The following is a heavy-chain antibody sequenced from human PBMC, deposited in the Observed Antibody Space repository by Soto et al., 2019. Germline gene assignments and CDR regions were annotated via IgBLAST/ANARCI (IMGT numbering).Heavy chain of an antibody. D-gene: IGHD1-1*01. CDR1: GDSFNNDG. V-gene: IGHV1-69*06. Sequence: QVQLVQSGAEVKKPGSSVKVSCKASGDSFNNDGVNWVRQAPGQGLEWVGGIIPNFGSAKYPQKFRDRVTITADTPTNTVFMELLSLTSEDTAVYYCARGDLLDWNHYFAMDVWGQGTSVTVSS. J-gene: IGHJ6*02. CDR2: IIPNFGSA. CDR3: ARGDLLDWNHYFAMDV.